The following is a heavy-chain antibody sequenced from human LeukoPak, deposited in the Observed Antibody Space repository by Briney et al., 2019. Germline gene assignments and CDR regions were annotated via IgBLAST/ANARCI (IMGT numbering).Heavy chain of an antibody. Sequence: GGSLRLSCAASGFTFSSYWMSWVRQAPGKGLEWVANIKQDGSEKYYVDSVKGRFTISRDNSKNTLYLQMNSLRAEDTAVYYCARAVWKGVFDYWGQGTLVTVSS. CDR3: ARAVWKGVFDY. D-gene: IGHD1-1*01. CDR1: GFTFSSYW. V-gene: IGHV3-7*01. J-gene: IGHJ4*02. CDR2: IKQDGSEK.